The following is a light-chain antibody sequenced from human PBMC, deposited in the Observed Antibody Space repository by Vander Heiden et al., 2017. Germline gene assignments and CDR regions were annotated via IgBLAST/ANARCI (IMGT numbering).Light chain of an antibody. CDR3: QQSYSAPRT. CDR1: QSISSY. Sequence: DIQMPQSPSSLSASVGDRVTITCRASQSISSYLNWYQQKPGKAPKLLIYAASSLQSGVPSRFSGSGSGTDFSLTISSLQPEDFATYYCQQSYSAPRTFGHGTKVEIK. V-gene: IGKV1-39*01. CDR2: AAS. J-gene: IGKJ1*01.